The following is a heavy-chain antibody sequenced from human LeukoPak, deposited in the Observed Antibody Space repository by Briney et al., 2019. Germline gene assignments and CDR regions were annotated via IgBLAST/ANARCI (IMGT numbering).Heavy chain of an antibody. D-gene: IGHD6-13*01. Sequence: GGSLRLSCAASGFTFSSYGMHWVRQAPGKGLEWVAVISYDGSNKYYADSVKGRFTISRDNSKNTLYLQMNSLRAEDTAVYYCAKTESSWNYYYYGMDVWGQGTTVTVSS. J-gene: IGHJ6*02. CDR3: AKTESSWNYYYYGMDV. CDR2: ISYDGSNK. CDR1: GFTFSSYG. V-gene: IGHV3-30*18.